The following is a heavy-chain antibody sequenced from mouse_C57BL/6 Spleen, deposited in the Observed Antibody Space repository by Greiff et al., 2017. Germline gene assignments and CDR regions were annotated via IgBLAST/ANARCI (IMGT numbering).Heavy chain of an antibody. D-gene: IGHD4-1*01. Sequence: QVQLQQSGAELVRPGASVTLSCKASGYTFTDYEMHWVKQTPVHGLEWIGAIDPETGGTAYNQKFKGKAILTADKSSSTAYMELLSLTSEDSAVYYCTRDWDVENFDYWGQGTTLTVSS. CDR3: TRDWDVENFDY. V-gene: IGHV1-15*01. CDR1: GYTFTDYE. CDR2: IDPETGGT. J-gene: IGHJ2*01.